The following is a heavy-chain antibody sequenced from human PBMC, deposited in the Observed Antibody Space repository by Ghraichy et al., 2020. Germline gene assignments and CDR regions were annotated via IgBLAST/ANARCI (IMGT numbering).Heavy chain of an antibody. Sequence: GGSLRLSCAASGFTFSSYGMHWVRQAPGKGLEWVAVISYDGSNKYYADSVKGRFTISRDNSKNTLYLQMNSLRAEDTAVYYCAKDGSLLWFRDLPGGWFDPWGQGTLVTVSS. CDR1: GFTFSSYG. CDR2: ISYDGSNK. D-gene: IGHD3-10*01. V-gene: IGHV3-30*18. J-gene: IGHJ5*02. CDR3: AKDGSLLWFRDLPGGWFDP.